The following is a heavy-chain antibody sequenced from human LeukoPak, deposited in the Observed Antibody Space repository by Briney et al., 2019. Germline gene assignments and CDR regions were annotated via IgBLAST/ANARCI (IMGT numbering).Heavy chain of an antibody. V-gene: IGHV4-39*01. CDR3: ARAHYDFWSGYSNPFDY. Sequence: SETLSLTCTVSGGSISSSSYYWGWIRQPPGKGLEWIGSIYYSGSTYYNPSLKSRVTISVDTSKNQFSLKLSSVTAADTAVYYCARAHYDFWSGYSNPFDYWGQGTLVTVSS. CDR2: IYYSGST. CDR1: GGSISSSSYY. J-gene: IGHJ4*02. D-gene: IGHD3-3*01.